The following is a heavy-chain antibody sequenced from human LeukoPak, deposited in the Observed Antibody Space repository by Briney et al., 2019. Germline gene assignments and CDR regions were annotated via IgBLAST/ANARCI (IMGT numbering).Heavy chain of an antibody. D-gene: IGHD2-2*01. CDR3: ARDPYCSSTSCYGYWFDP. J-gene: IGHJ5*02. CDR2: IYTSGST. Sequence: SSETLSLTCTVSGGSISSYYWSWIRQPAGKGLEWIGRIYTSGSTNYNPSLKSRVTMSVDTSKNQFSLKLSSVTAADTAVYYCARDPYCSSTSCYGYWFDPWGQGTLVTVSS. V-gene: IGHV4-4*07. CDR1: GGSISSYY.